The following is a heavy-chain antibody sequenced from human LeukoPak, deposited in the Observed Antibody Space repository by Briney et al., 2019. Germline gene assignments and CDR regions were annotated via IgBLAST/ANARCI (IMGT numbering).Heavy chain of an antibody. CDR3: AKVLRFLEWLDALDY. CDR2: ISYDGSNK. J-gene: IGHJ4*02. Sequence: GGSLRLSCAASGFTFGSYGMHWVRQAPGKGLEWGAVISYDGSNKYYADSVKGRFTISRDNSKNTLYLQMNSLRAEDTAVYYCAKVLRFLEWLDALDYWGQGTLVTVSS. V-gene: IGHV3-30*18. CDR1: GFTFGSYG. D-gene: IGHD3-3*01.